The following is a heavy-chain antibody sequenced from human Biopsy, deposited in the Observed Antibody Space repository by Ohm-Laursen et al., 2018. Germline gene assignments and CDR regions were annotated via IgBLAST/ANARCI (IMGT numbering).Heavy chain of an antibody. CDR3: ARDIMNRIAGLVARSDVFDV. CDR1: GYAVNDYF. Sequence: SVKVSCKDSGYAVNDYFLHWLRQAPGQGPGWMGWISPNSGGTNYAQKFQGRVTMTTDTSTSTVYLELRRLISDDTAVYYCARDIMNRIAGLVARSDVFDVWGQGTLVTVSS. CDR2: ISPNSGGT. D-gene: IGHD3-16*01. J-gene: IGHJ3*01. V-gene: IGHV1-2*02.